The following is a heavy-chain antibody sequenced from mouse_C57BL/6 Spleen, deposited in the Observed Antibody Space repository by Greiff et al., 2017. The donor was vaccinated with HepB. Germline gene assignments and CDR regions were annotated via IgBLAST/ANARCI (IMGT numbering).Heavy chain of an antibody. J-gene: IGHJ2*01. CDR1: GYTFTSYW. D-gene: IGHD1-1*01. Sequence: QVQLQQPGAELVKPGASVKVSCKASGYTFTSYWMHWVKQRPGQGLEWIGRIHPSDSATNYNQKFKGKATLTVDKSSSTAYMQLSSLTSEASAVYFCAIARVTTTFDYWGQGTTLTVSS. CDR2: IHPSDSAT. V-gene: IGHV1-74*01. CDR3: AIARVTTTFDY.